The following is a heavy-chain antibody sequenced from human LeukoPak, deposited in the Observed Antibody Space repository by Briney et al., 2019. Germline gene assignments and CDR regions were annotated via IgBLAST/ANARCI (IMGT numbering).Heavy chain of an antibody. D-gene: IGHD3-10*01. CDR2: IKSDGSNT. CDR3: ARDGGSGSLGAFDI. V-gene: IGHV3-74*01. CDR1: GFTFSSYW. J-gene: IGHJ3*02. Sequence: PGGSLRLSCAVSGFTFSSYWMHWVRQAPGKGLVWVSRIKSDGSNTIYADSVKGRFTSSGDNAKNTLYLQMNSLRVEDTAVYYCARDGGSGSLGAFDIWGQGTMVIVSS.